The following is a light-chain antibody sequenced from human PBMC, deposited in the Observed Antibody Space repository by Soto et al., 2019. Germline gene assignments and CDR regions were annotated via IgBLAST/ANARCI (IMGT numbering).Light chain of an antibody. CDR1: EIGYYNF. Sequence: QSALTQPASVSGSPGQSITISCTGSEIGYYNFVSWHQQQPGKAPKVMIYGVTNRPSGVSNSFSGSKSGNTASLTISGLQAEDEADYYCCSYTRAYTWVFGGGTKLTVL. V-gene: IGLV2-14*01. CDR3: CSYTRAYTWV. J-gene: IGLJ3*02. CDR2: GVT.